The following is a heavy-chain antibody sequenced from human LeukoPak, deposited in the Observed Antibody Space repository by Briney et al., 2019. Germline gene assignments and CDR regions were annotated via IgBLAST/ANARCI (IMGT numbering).Heavy chain of an antibody. D-gene: IGHD6-19*01. Sequence: ASVKVSCKASGSTFTGYYMHWVRQAPGQGLEWMGWINPNSGGTNYAQKFQGRVTMTRDTSISTAYMELSRLRSDDTAVYYCARVDSSGWYYFDYWGQGTLVTVSS. CDR3: ARVDSSGWYYFDY. V-gene: IGHV1-2*02. CDR2: INPNSGGT. CDR1: GSTFTGYY. J-gene: IGHJ4*02.